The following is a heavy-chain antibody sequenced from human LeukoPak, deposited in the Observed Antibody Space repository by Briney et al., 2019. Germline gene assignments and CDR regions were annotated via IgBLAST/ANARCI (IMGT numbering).Heavy chain of an antibody. J-gene: IGHJ6*02. Sequence: PSETLSLTCTVSGGSISSYYWSWLRQPPGKGLEWIGYIYYSGSTNYNPSLKSRVTISVDTSKNQFSLKLSSVTAADTAVYYCARRRSSSWYYYYYGMDVWGQGTTATVSS. V-gene: IGHV4-59*08. CDR1: GGSISSYY. CDR3: ARRRSSSWYYYYYGMDV. D-gene: IGHD6-13*01. CDR2: IYYSGST.